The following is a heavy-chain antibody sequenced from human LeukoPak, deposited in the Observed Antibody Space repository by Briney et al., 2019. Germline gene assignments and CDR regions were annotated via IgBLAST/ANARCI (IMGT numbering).Heavy chain of an antibody. CDR3: ARTLSDMKFLDAFDI. J-gene: IGHJ3*02. D-gene: IGHD2/OR15-2a*01. CDR2: IYYSGST. CDR1: GRSISSSSYY. Sequence: MASETLSLTCTVSGRSISSSSYYWGWIRQPPGKGREWSGSIYYSGSTYYNPSLKSRVTISVDTSKNQFSLKLSSVTAADTAVYYCARTLSDMKFLDAFDIWGQGTMVTVSS. V-gene: IGHV4-39*01.